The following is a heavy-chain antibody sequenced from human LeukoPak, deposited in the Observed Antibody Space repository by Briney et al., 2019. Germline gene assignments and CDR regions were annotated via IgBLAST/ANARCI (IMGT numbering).Heavy chain of an antibody. CDR3: ARDNSVGDIAWWFDP. CDR2: INPSGSST. D-gene: IGHD3-16*02. Sequence: ASVKVSCKASGYSFTSHYMHWVRQAPGQGLEWMGLINPSGSSTLYAQKFQGRVTMTKDMSTTTDYMELSSLRSEDTAVYYCARDNSVGDIAWWFDPWGQGTLVTVSS. V-gene: IGHV1-46*01. J-gene: IGHJ5*02. CDR1: GYSFTSHY.